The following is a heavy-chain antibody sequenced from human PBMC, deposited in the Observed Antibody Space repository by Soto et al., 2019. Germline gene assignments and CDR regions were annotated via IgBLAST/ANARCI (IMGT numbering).Heavy chain of an antibody. D-gene: IGHD3-9*01. CDR2: IIPILGIA. J-gene: IGHJ6*03. Sequence: SVKVSCKASGGTFSSYTISWVRQAPGQGLVWMGRIIPILGIANYAQKFQGRVTITADKSTSTAYMELSSLRSEDTAVYYCARGYFDWLPTGYYYYYMDVWGKGTTVTVSS. V-gene: IGHV1-69*02. CDR1: GGTFSSYT. CDR3: ARGYFDWLPTGYYYYYMDV.